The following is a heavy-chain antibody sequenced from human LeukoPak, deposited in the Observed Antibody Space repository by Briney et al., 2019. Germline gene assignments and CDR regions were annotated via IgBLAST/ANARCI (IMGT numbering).Heavy chain of an antibody. J-gene: IGHJ4*02. Sequence: ASVKVSCKASGYTFTCYYMHWVRQAPGQGLEWMGWINPNSGGTNYAQKFQGRVTMTRDTSISTAYMELSRLRSDDTAVYYCARFPGGINGYCSGGSCGYWGQGTLVTVSS. CDR3: ARFPGGINGYCSGGSCGY. V-gene: IGHV1-2*02. CDR1: GYTFTCYY. CDR2: INPNSGGT. D-gene: IGHD2-15*01.